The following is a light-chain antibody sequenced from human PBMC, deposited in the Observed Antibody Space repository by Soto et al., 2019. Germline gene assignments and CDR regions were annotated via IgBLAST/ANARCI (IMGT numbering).Light chain of an antibody. V-gene: IGKV1-5*01. J-gene: IGKJ1*01. CDR1: QSISNW. Sequence: DIPMTQSPSTLSASVGDRVTITCRASQSISNWLAWYQQKPEKAPKLLIYDASTLQSGVSSRISGRGSGTEFTLTISNLQPDEFASYYCQHYINFSGTFGQGTTVDI. CDR2: DAS. CDR3: QHYINFSGT.